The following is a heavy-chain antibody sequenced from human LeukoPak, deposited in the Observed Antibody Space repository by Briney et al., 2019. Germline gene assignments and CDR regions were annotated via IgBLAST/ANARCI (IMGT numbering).Heavy chain of an antibody. CDR3: AKDSLTYSTYFDY. CDR2: IYSGGST. J-gene: IGHJ4*02. D-gene: IGHD2/OR15-2a*01. Sequence: GGSLRLSCAASEFSVGSNYMTWVRQAPGKGLEWVSLIYSGGSTYYADSVKGRFTISRDNSKNTLYLQMNSLRAEDTAVYYCAKDSLTYSTYFDYWGQGTLVTVSS. CDR1: EFSVGSNY. V-gene: IGHV3-66*01.